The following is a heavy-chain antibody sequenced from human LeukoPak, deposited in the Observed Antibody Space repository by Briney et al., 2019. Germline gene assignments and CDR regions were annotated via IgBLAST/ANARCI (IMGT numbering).Heavy chain of an antibody. J-gene: IGHJ4*02. CDR1: GFTFSSYA. V-gene: IGHV3-23*01. CDR3: ARASYYGSGSYSDY. CDR2: ISGSGGST. Sequence: GGSLRLSCAASGFTFSSYAMSWVRQAPGKGLEWVSAISGSGGSTYYADSVKGRFTISRDNSNNTLYVQMNSLRAEDTAVYYCARASYYGSGSYSDYWGQGTLVTVSS. D-gene: IGHD3-10*01.